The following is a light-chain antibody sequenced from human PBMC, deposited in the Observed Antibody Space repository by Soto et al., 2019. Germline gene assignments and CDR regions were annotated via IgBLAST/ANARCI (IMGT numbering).Light chain of an antibody. CDR2: KAS. Sequence: DIPMTQSPSTLSASVGDRVTITCRASQSISSWLAWYPQKPGKAPKLLIYKASSLESGVPPRFSGSGSGTDFTLPISSLQPDDFATYYCQQYNSYLYTFGQGTKLEIK. J-gene: IGKJ2*01. CDR3: QQYNSYLYT. V-gene: IGKV1-5*03. CDR1: QSISSW.